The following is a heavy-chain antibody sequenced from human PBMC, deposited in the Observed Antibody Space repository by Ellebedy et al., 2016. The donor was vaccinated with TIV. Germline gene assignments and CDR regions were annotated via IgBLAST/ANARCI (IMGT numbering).Heavy chain of an antibody. D-gene: IGHD6-19*01. Sequence: GEFLKISCAASGFTVSSNYMSWVRQAPGRGLEWVSTIYSSGGTYYAGSVKGRFTISRDNSKNTLYLQMNSLRAEDTAVYYCAGGISVAGTSLGFWGQGTLVTVSS. V-gene: IGHV3-53*01. J-gene: IGHJ4*02. CDR2: IYSSGGT. CDR1: GFTVSSNY. CDR3: AGGISVAGTSLGF.